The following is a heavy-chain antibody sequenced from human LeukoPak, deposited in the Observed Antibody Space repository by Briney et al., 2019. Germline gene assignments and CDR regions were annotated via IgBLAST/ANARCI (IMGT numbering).Heavy chain of an antibody. CDR2: ISGSGGST. D-gene: IGHD1-1*01. Sequence: GGSLRLSCAASGFTFSSYAMSWVRQAPGKGLEWVSGISGSGGSTYYADSVKGRFTISRDNSKNTLYLQMNSLRAEDTAVYYCAKANTNWNPQYNWFDPWGQGTLATVSS. CDR3: AKANTNWNPQYNWFDP. CDR1: GFTFSSYA. J-gene: IGHJ5*02. V-gene: IGHV3-23*01.